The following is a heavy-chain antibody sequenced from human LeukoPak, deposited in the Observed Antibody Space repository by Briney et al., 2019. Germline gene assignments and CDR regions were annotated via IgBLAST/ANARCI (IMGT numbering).Heavy chain of an antibody. CDR2: VYYTGTT. CDR1: GGSIKNYY. Sequence: SETLSLTCALSGGSIKNYYWSWIRQPLGKGLEWIGYVYYTGTTTYNPSLKSRVTISVETSKNQFSLTLNSVTAADTAVYHCARQSDPYYHYGLDFWGQGITVTVSS. V-gene: IGHV4-59*01. J-gene: IGHJ6*02. CDR3: ARQSDPYYHYGLDF.